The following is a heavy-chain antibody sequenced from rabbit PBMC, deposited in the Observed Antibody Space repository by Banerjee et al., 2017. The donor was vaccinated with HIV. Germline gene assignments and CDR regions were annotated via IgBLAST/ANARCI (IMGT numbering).Heavy chain of an antibody. J-gene: IGHJ4*01. CDR2: IYAGSSGST. CDR1: GFSFSTYYY. CDR3: ARGYDSSGFYINL. D-gene: IGHD1-1*01. V-gene: IGHV1S40*01. Sequence: QSLEESGGDLVQPEGSLTLTCTASGFSFSTYYYMCWVRQAPGKGLEWIACIYAGSSGSTYYASWAKGRFTISKTSSTTVTLQMTSLTAADTATYFCARGYDSSGFYINLWGPGTLVTVS.